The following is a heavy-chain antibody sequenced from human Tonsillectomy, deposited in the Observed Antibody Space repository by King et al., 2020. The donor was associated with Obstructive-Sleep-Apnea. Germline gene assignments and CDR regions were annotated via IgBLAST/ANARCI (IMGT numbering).Heavy chain of an antibody. D-gene: IGHD3-3*01. J-gene: IGHJ3*01. CDR2: IDPSDSYT. CDR1: GYSVTSYW. CDR3: ARTETNYDFWRGSNEGFLSV. V-gene: IGHV5-10-1*01. Sequence: QLVQSGAEVKKPGESLRISCKGSGYSVTSYWISWVRQMPGKGLEWMGRIDPSDSYTNYSPSFQGHVSISADKSISTAYLQWSSLKASDTAMYYCARTETNYDFWRGSNEGFLSVWGQGTMVTVSS.